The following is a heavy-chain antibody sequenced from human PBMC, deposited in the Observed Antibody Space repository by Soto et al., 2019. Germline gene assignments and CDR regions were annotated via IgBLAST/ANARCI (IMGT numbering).Heavy chain of an antibody. CDR1: GGTFSSYA. V-gene: IGHV1-69*01. D-gene: IGHD3-22*01. CDR2: IIPIFGSA. J-gene: IGHJ6*02. CDR3: ARDLKRYYDSSGYGYYYYGMDV. Sequence: QVQLVQSGAEVKKHGSSVKVSCKASGGTFSSYAISWVRQAPGQGLEWMGGIIPIFGSANYAQKFQGRVTITADESTSTAYMDLSSLRSEDTAVYYCARDLKRYYDSSGYGYYYYGMDVWGQGTTVTVSS.